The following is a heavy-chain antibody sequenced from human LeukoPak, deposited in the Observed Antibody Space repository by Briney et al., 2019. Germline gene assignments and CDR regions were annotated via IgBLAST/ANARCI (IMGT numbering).Heavy chain of an antibody. J-gene: IGHJ4*02. CDR1: GFTFSSHW. CDR2: IRQDGSDK. Sequence: GRSLRLSCVASGFTFSSHWMTWVRQAPGKGLEWVANIRQDGSDKYYVDSVKGRFTISRDNAKNSLYLQMNSLRAEDTAVYYCARTTHDSGGYWGQGTLVTVSS. D-gene: IGHD4-17*01. CDR3: ARTTHDSGGY. V-gene: IGHV3-7*04.